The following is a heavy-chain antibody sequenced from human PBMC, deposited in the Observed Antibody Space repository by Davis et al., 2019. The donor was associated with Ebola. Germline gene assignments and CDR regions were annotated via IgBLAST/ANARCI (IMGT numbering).Heavy chain of an antibody. J-gene: IGHJ6*02. Sequence: GESLKISCAASGFTFSDYYMSWIRQAPGKGLEWVSYISSSGSTIYYADSVKGRFTISRDNAKNSLYLQMNSLRAEDTAVYYCARKLLGYYYYGMDVWGQGTTVTVSS. D-gene: IGHD3-10*01. V-gene: IGHV3-11*01. CDR1: GFTFSDYY. CDR3: ARKLLGYYYYGMDV. CDR2: ISSSGSTI.